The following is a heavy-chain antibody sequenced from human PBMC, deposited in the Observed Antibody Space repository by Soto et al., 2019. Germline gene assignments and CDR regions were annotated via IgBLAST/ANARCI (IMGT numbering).Heavy chain of an antibody. CDR1: GGSISSYY. CDR3: ARNGLTMVRGVITNYYYYMDV. J-gene: IGHJ6*03. V-gene: IGHV4-59*01. D-gene: IGHD3-10*01. CDR2: IYYSGST. Sequence: SETLSLTCTVSGGSISSYYWSWIRQPPGKGLEWIGYIYYSGSTNYNPSLKSRVTISVDTSKNQFSLKLSSVTAAVTAVYYCARNGLTMVRGVITNYYYYMDVWGKGTTVTVSS.